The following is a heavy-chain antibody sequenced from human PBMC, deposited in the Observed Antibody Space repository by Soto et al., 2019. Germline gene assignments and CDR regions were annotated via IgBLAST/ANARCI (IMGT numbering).Heavy chain of an antibody. CDR2: IGTSTSTV. J-gene: IGHJ4*02. CDR1: GFKFSDYS. Sequence: EVQLVESGGGLVQPGGSLRLSCTASGFKFSDYSMNWVRQAPGKGLEWASYIGTSTSTVYYAYSVEGRFSISRDNAKISVYLQVNSLRAKDTAVYYCARSSAYSFDYWGQGILVTVSP. CDR3: ARSSAYSFDY. D-gene: IGHD2-15*01. V-gene: IGHV3-48*01.